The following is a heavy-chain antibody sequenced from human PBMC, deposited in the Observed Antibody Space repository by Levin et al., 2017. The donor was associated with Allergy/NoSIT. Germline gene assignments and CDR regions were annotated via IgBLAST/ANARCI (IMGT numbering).Heavy chain of an antibody. J-gene: IGHJ2*01. CDR1: GASINNYY. V-gene: IGHV4-59*12. CDR2: VYYSGTT. Sequence: GSLRLSCTVSGASINNYYWTWVRQPPGKGLEWIGYVYYSGTTNYNPSLKSRVTISVDTSENQFSLRLTSVTAADTALYYCAREVTSPWYLDRWGRGTLVTVSS. D-gene: IGHD2-21*02. CDR3: AREVTSPWYLDR.